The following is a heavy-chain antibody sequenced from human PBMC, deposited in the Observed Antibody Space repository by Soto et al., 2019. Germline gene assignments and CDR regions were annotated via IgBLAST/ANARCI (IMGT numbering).Heavy chain of an antibody. CDR3: AKDPNGDYVMGTYFDY. D-gene: IGHD4-17*01. Sequence: GGSLRLSCAASGFTFSSYGMHWVRQAPGKGLEWVAVISYDGSNKYYADSVKGRFTISRDNSKNTLYLQMNSLRAEDTAVYYCAKDPNGDYVMGTYFDYWGQGTLVTVSS. CDR2: ISYDGSNK. V-gene: IGHV3-30*18. J-gene: IGHJ4*02. CDR1: GFTFSSYG.